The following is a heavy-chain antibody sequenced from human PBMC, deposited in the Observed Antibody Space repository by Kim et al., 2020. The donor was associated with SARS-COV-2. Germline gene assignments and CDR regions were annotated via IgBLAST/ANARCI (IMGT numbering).Heavy chain of an antibody. CDR3: AKEGYGRSYYWYFDL. V-gene: IGHV3-33*06. D-gene: IGHD1-26*01. J-gene: IGHJ2*01. Sequence: GGSLRLSCAASGFTFSSYGMHWVRQAPGKGLEWVAVIWYDGRNKYYADSVKGRFTISRDNPKNTLDLQMNSLSAEDTAVYYCAKEGYGRSYYWYFDLWGRGTLVTVSS. CDR2: IWYDGRNK. CDR1: GFTFSSYG.